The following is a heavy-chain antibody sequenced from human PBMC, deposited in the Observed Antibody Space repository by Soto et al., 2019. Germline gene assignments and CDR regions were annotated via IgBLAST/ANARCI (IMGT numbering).Heavy chain of an antibody. CDR3: ARSQSSSTSLKFYYYYYGMDV. D-gene: IGHD2-2*01. CDR1: GGTFSSYA. V-gene: IGHV1-69*01. J-gene: IGHJ6*02. Sequence: QVQLVQSGAEVKKPGSSVKVSCKASGGTFSSYAISWVRQAPGQGLEWMGGIIPISGTANYAQKFQGRVTITADESTSAAYMERSSLRDDDAAVYYGARSQSSSTSLKFYYYYYGMDVWGQGTTVTVSS. CDR2: IIPISGTA.